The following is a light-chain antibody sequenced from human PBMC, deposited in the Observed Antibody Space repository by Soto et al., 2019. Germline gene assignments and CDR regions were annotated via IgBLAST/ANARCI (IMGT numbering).Light chain of an antibody. Sequence: QSALTQPPSASGSPGQSVTISCTGTSSDVGGYSYVSWYQQHPGKAPKLMIYEVNNRPSGVPDRFSGSKSGNTASLTVSGLQAEDEADYYCSSYAASKNLVFGGGTKVTVL. V-gene: IGLV2-8*01. J-gene: IGLJ2*01. CDR3: SSYAASKNLV. CDR2: EVN. CDR1: SSDVGGYSY.